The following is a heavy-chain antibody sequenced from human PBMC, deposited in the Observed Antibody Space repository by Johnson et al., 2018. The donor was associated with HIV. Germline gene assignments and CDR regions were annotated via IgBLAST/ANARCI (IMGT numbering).Heavy chain of an antibody. J-gene: IGHJ3*02. V-gene: IGHV3-30*03. CDR1: GFTFSDYY. Sequence: QVQLVESGGGLGKPGGSLRLSCAASGFTFSDYYMSWLRQAPGKGLEWMTVISYDGRNKYHADSVKGRFTISRDNSKNTLYLQMNSLRVEDTAVYYCATDFRSSAWYGDAFDIWGQGTVVTVSS. CDR3: ATDFRSSAWYGDAFDI. D-gene: IGHD6-19*01. CDR2: ISYDGRNK.